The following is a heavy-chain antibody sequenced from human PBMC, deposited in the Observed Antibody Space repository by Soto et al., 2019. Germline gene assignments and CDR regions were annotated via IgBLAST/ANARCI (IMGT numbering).Heavy chain of an antibody. CDR3: ARSPPVVVAGYNWFDP. CDR1: GGTFSSYA. V-gene: IGHV1-69*01. Sequence: QVQLVQSGAEVKKPGSSVKVSCKASGGTFSSYAISWVRQAPGQGLEWMGGIIPIFGTADYAQKFQGRVTSTAVESTRTAYMERSSLRSEDTAVYYCARSPPVVVAGYNWFDPWGQGTLVTVSS. CDR2: IIPIFGTA. J-gene: IGHJ5*02. D-gene: IGHD2-15*01.